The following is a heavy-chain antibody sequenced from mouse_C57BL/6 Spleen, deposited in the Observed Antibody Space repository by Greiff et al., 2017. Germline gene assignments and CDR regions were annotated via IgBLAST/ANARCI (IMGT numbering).Heavy chain of an antibody. J-gene: IGHJ3*01. CDR3: ASRDAY. V-gene: IGHV1-82*01. Sequence: VQLQESGPELVKPRASVKISCKASGYAFSSSWMNWVKQRPGKGLEWIGRISPGDGDTNYNGKFKGKATLTADKSSSTAYMQLSSLTSEDSAVYFCASRDAYWGQGTLVTVSA. CDR1: GYAFSSSW. CDR2: ISPGDGDT.